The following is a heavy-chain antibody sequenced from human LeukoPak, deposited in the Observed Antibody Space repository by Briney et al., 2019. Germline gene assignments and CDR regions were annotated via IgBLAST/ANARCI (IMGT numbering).Heavy chain of an antibody. V-gene: IGHV3-9*01. J-gene: IGHJ4*02. CDR1: GFTFDDYA. CDR2: ITWNSGDI. Sequence: GGSLRLSCAASGFTFDDYAMHWVRQAPGKGLQWVSSITWNSGDIDYEDSVKGRFTISRDNAKNSLFLQMNSLRPEDTALYYCVKDMDSNGSYYDQVFEFWGQGALVTVSS. CDR3: VKDMDSNGSYYDQVFEF. D-gene: IGHD1-26*01.